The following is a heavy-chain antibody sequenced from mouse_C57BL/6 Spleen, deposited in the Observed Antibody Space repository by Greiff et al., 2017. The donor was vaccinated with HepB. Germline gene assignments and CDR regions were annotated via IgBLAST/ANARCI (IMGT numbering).Heavy chain of an antibody. J-gene: IGHJ4*01. D-gene: IGHD1-1*01. CDR2: INPNNGGT. CDR3: ARSITTVEDYYAMDY. CDR1: GYTFTDYY. V-gene: IGHV1-26*01. Sequence: EVKLQQSGPELVKPGASVKISCKASGYTFTDYYMNWVKQSHGKSLEWIGDINPNNGGTSYNQKFKGKATLTVDKSSSTAYMELRSLTSEDSAVYYCARSITTVEDYYAMDYWGQGTSVTVSS.